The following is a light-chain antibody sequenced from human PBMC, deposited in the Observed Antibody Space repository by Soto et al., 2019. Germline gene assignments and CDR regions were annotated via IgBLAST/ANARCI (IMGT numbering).Light chain of an antibody. CDR1: QSVSSNY. CDR2: GAS. Sequence: EIVLTQSPGTLSLSPGERATLSCRASQSVSSNYLAWYQQKPGQAPRLLIYGASSRAIGIPDRFSGSGFGTDFTLTISRLEPEDFAVYYCQQYGSSPWTFGQGTKVEMK. CDR3: QQYGSSPWT. J-gene: IGKJ1*01. V-gene: IGKV3-20*01.